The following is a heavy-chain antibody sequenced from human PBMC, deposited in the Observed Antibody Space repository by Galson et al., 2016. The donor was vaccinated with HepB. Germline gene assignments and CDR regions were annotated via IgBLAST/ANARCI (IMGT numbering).Heavy chain of an antibody. CDR1: GFSLSPSGMS. V-gene: IGHV2-70*20. CDR2: IDRDDDE. CDR3: ARTYRRGSFFDY. J-gene: IGHJ4*02. D-gene: IGHD6-19*01. Sequence: PALVKLTQTLTLTCTFSGFSLSPSGMSVSWVRHPPGKALEWLALIDRDDDEYYSTSLKTRHTISKDTSKNQVVLTMTNMDPVEPGTYYCARTYRRGSFFDYWGQGMLVTVSS.